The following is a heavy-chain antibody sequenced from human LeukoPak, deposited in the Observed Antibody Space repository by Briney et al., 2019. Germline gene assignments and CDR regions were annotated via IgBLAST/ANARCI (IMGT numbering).Heavy chain of an antibody. CDR3: ANGGGYFLH. CDR2: IRFDGNTE. J-gene: IGHJ1*01. V-gene: IGHV3-30*02. Sequence: PGGSLRLSCEASGFRFRNYAMHWVRQAPGKGLEWVAFIRFDGNTEEYADSVEGRFTVSRDNAKNTLYLQMDTLRPEDTALYYCANGGGYFLHWGQGTLVTVAS. D-gene: IGHD3-16*01. CDR1: GFRFRNYA.